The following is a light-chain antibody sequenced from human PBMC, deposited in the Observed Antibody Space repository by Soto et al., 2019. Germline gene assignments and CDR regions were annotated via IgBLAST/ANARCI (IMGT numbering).Light chain of an antibody. V-gene: IGKV1-5*03. Sequence: DIQMTQSPSTPSASVGDRVTITCRASENIGVWLAWYQQKPGKAPKLLIYKASSLQSGVPSRFSGGGSGTEFTLTISSLQPDDFATYYCQQYHTYSWTFGQGTKVDIK. CDR2: KAS. J-gene: IGKJ1*01. CDR3: QQYHTYSWT. CDR1: ENIGVW.